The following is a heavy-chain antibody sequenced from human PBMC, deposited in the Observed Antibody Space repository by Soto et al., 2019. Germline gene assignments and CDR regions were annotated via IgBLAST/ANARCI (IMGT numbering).Heavy chain of an antibody. D-gene: IGHD3-9*01. J-gene: IGHJ3*02. CDR3: ARVLRYFDWDYAFDI. V-gene: IGHV3-21*01. CDR2: ISSSGSYI. Sequence: GVSLRLSCAASGFTFSSYSMNWVRQAPGKGLEWVSSISSSGSYIYYADSVKGRFTISRDNAKNSLYLQMNSLRAEDTAVYYCARVLRYFDWDYAFDIWGQGTMVTVSS. CDR1: GFTFSSYS.